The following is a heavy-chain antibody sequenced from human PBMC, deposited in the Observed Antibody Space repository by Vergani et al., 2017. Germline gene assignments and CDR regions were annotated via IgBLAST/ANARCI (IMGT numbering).Heavy chain of an antibody. CDR3: AKAPPDSSGYYDY. D-gene: IGHD3-22*01. J-gene: IGHJ4*02. Sequence: EVQLVESGGGLVQPGGSLRLSCAASGFTFSSYWMSWVRQAPGKGLEWVANIKQDGSEKYYVDSVKGRFTISRDNAKNSLYLQMNSLRAEDTAVYYCAKAPPDSSGYYDYWGQGTLVTVSS. V-gene: IGHV3-7*01. CDR1: GFTFSSYW. CDR2: IKQDGSEK.